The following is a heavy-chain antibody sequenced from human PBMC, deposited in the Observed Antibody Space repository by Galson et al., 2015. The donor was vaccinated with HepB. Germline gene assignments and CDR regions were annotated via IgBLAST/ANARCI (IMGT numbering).Heavy chain of an antibody. CDR3: ARIFGELPNFDY. J-gene: IGHJ4*02. V-gene: IGHV3-21*01. D-gene: IGHD3-10*01. Sequence: SLRLSCAASGFSFSSYTMNWVRQAPGKGLEWVSSISRSRNFIYYVDSVKGRFTISRGNAKNSLYLQMNSLRAEDTAVYYCARIFGELPNFDYWGQGTLVTVSS. CDR1: GFSFSSYT. CDR2: ISRSRNFI.